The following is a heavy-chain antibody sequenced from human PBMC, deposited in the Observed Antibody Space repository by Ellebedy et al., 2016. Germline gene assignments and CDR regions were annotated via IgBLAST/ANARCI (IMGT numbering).Heavy chain of an antibody. J-gene: IGHJ6*02. D-gene: IGHD3-16*02. V-gene: IGHV3-7*01. Sequence: GGSLRLXXAASGFTFSSYWMSWVRQAPGKGLEWVANIKQDGSEKYYVDSVKGRFTISRDNAKNSLYLQMNSLRAEDTAVYYCARELMITFGGVIVGYYYGMDVWGQGTTVTVSS. CDR1: GFTFSSYW. CDR2: IKQDGSEK. CDR3: ARELMITFGGVIVGYYYGMDV.